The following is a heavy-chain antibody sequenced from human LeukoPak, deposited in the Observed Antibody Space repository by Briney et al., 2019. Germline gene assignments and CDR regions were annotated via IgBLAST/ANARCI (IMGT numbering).Heavy chain of an antibody. Sequence: PSETLSLTCTVSGYSISSGYYWGWIRQPPGKGLEWIGRIYTSGSTNYNPSLKSRVTISVDTSKNQFSLKLSSVTAADTAVYYCARVFGGPVSRRFDPWGQGTLVIVSS. CDR3: ARVFGGPVSRRFDP. V-gene: IGHV4-38-2*02. D-gene: IGHD4-23*01. CDR1: GYSISSGYY. CDR2: IYTSGST. J-gene: IGHJ5*02.